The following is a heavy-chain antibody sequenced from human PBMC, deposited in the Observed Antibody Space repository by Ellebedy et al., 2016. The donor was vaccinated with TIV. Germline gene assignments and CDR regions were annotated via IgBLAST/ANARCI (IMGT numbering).Heavy chain of an antibody. CDR2: IYYSGST. CDR3: ARDRGYGDPTGRYFDY. Sequence: MPSETLSLTCTVSGGSISSYYWSWIRQPPGKGLEWIGYIYYSGSTNYNPSLKSRVTISVDTSKNQFSLKLSSVTAADTAVYYCARDRGYGDPTGRYFDYWGQGTLVTVSS. CDR1: GGSISSYY. D-gene: IGHD4-17*01. V-gene: IGHV4-59*01. J-gene: IGHJ4*02.